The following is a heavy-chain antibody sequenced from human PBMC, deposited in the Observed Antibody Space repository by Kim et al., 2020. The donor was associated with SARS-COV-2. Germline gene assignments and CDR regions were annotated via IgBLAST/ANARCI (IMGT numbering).Heavy chain of an antibody. J-gene: IGHJ3*02. Sequence: AASVKGRFTISRDDSKNTAYLQMNSLKTEDTAVYYCTRQAGGILSDAFDIWGQGTMVTVSS. CDR3: TRQAGGILSDAFDI. D-gene: IGHD2-15*01. V-gene: IGHV3-73*01.